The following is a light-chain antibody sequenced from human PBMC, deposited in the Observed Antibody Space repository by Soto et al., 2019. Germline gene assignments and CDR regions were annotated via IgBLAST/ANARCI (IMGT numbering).Light chain of an antibody. CDR2: EVS. CDR3: FAYTTSSAPDV. Sequence: QSVLTQPASVSGSPGQSITISCTGTTSDVGGYNYVSWYQQHPGKAPKLMIYEVSTRPSGVSNRFSGSKSGNTASLTISGLQAEDEAAYYCFAYTTSSAPDVFGTGTKLTVL. CDR1: TSDVGGYNY. V-gene: IGLV2-14*01. J-gene: IGLJ1*01.